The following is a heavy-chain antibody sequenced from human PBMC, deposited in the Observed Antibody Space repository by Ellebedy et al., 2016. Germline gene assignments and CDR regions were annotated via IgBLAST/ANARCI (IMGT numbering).Heavy chain of an antibody. V-gene: IGHV3-23*01. CDR3: RQGHYFDQ. CDR1: GFMFRDFL. J-gene: IGHJ4*02. Sequence: GGSLRLXXAASGFMFRDFLMSWVRQAPGKGPEWVATISTTGRNSYFADSVRGRFIISRDNSANRLYLQMNSLRPDDTALYYCRQGHYFDQWGQGALVTVSS. CDR2: ISTTGRNS.